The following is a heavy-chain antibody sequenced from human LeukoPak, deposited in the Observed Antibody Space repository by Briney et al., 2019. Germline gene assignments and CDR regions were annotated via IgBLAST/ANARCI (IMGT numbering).Heavy chain of an antibody. D-gene: IGHD3-10*01. Sequence: GESLKISCKGSGCSFTNYWITWVRQMPGKGLEWLGRIDPTDSYTNYSPSFQGHVTISADKSISTAYLQWSSLKTSDTAMYYCARHYGSGSPLDHWGQGTLVTVSS. CDR2: IDPTDSYT. CDR3: ARHYGSGSPLDH. J-gene: IGHJ4*02. CDR1: GCSFTNYW. V-gene: IGHV5-10-1*01.